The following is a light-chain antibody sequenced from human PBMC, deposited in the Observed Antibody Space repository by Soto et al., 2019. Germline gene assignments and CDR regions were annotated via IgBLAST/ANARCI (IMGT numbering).Light chain of an antibody. CDR1: QSLLHSNGRNY. J-gene: IGKJ3*01. CDR2: LGS. Sequence: DIVMTQSPLSLPVTPGEPASVSCTSSQSLLHSNGRNYLDWYLQKPGQSPQLLIYLGSNRASGVPDRFSGRGSGTDCTLKISRVEAEDVGVYYCMQALQTPFTFGPGTKVDIK. V-gene: IGKV2-28*01. CDR3: MQALQTPFT.